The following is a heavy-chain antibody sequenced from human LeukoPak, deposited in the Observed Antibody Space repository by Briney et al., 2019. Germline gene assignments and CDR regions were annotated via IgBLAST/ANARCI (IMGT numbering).Heavy chain of an antibody. CDR1: GGSISSSNW. CDR3: ASQPVEMAIPYYFDY. V-gene: IGHV4-4*02. Sequence: SETLSLTCAVSGGSISSSNWWSWVRQPPGKGLEWIGEIYHSGSTNYNPSLKSRVTISVDKSKNQFSLKLSSVTAADTAVYYCASQPVEMAIPYYFDYWGQGTLVTVSS. CDR2: IYHSGST. D-gene: IGHD5-24*01. J-gene: IGHJ4*02.